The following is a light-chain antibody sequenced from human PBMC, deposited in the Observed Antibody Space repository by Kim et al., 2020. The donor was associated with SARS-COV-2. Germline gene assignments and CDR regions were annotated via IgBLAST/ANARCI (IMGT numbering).Light chain of an antibody. J-gene: IGLJ2*01. Sequence: ALGQTVSITCQGASLRTYYASWYQQKPGQAPILVIYGKNNRPSGIPDRFSGSSSGNTASLTVTGAQAVDEADYYFNSRDKSGDHVVFGGGTKLIVL. CDR2: GKN. CDR3: NSRDKSGDHVV. V-gene: IGLV3-19*01. CDR1: SLRTYY.